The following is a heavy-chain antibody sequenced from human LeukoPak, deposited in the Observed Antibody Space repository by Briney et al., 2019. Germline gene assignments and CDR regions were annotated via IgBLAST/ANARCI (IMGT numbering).Heavy chain of an antibody. J-gene: IGHJ3*02. CDR1: GVTRSRKY. CDR2: FFSGGST. Sequence: GGALRLSCAAPGVTRSRKYMSWGRPAPGEGVGWGSVFFSGGSTYYADSVKGRFTISRDNSKNTLYLQMNSLRAEDTAVYYCARATYSSSWYRGAFDIWGQGAMVTVSS. V-gene: IGHV3-53*01. D-gene: IGHD6-13*01. CDR3: ARATYSSSWYRGAFDI.